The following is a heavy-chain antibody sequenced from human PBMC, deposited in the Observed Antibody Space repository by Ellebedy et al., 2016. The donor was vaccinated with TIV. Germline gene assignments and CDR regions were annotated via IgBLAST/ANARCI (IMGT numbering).Heavy chain of an antibody. Sequence: GGSLRLSXAASGFTFSSYWMSWVRQAPGKGLEWVANIKQDGSEKYYADSVKGRFTISRDNSKNTLYLQMNSLRAEDTAVYYCGSIVATNYYYYGMDVWGQGTTVTVSS. V-gene: IGHV3-7*03. D-gene: IGHD5-12*01. CDR1: GFTFSSYW. J-gene: IGHJ6*02. CDR3: GSIVATNYYYYGMDV. CDR2: IKQDGSEK.